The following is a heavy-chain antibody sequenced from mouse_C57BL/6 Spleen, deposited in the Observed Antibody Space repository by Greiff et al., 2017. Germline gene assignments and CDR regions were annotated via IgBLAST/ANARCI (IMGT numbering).Heavy chain of an antibody. Sequence: QSGAELVRPGASVKMSCKASGYTFTSYNMHWVKQTPRQGLEWIGAIYPGNGDTSYNQKFKGKATLTVDKSSSTAYMQLSSLTSEDSAVYFCARSPYYYGSSSYFDYWGQGTTLTVSS. J-gene: IGHJ2*01. CDR1: GYTFTSYN. CDR3: ARSPYYYGSSSYFDY. D-gene: IGHD1-1*01. CDR2: IYPGNGDT. V-gene: IGHV1-12*01.